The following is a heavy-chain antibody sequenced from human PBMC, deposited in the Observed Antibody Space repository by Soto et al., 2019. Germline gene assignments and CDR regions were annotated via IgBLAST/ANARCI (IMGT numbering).Heavy chain of an antibody. J-gene: IGHJ6*02. D-gene: IGHD3-10*01. V-gene: IGHV4-59*01. Sequence: SETLSLTCTVSGGSISSYYWSWIRQPPRKGLEWIGYIYYSGSTNYNPSLKSRVTISVDTSKNQFSLKLSSVTAADTAVYYCARGYGSGSYYPLGYYYYGMDVWGQGTTVTVSS. CDR1: GGSISSYY. CDR3: ARGYGSGSYYPLGYYYYGMDV. CDR2: IYYSGST.